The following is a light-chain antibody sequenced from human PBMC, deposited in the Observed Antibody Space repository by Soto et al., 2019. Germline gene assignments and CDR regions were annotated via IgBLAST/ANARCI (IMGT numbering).Light chain of an antibody. CDR1: QSVSSRY. CDR3: QQSGSSTRT. Sequence: EIVMTQSPATLSVAPGEGATLSWSASQSVSSRYLAWYQQKPGQAPRLVIYDASTRATGIPDRFSGSGSGTDCTITLSRMETEDGSVYCGQQSGSSTRTFGQGTKVDIK. CDR2: DAS. J-gene: IGKJ1*01. V-gene: IGKV3-20*01.